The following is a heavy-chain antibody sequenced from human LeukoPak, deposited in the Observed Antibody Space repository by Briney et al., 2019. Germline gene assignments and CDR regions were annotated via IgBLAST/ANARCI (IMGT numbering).Heavy chain of an antibody. V-gene: IGHV1-69*02. J-gene: IGHJ4*02. Sequence: SVKVSCKASGGTFSSYTISWVRQAPGQGLEWMGRIIPILGIANYAQKFQGRVTITADKSTSTAYMELSSLRSEDTAVYYCARSKQLVGRMGLDWLFDYWGQGTRVTVSS. CDR2: IIPILGIA. D-gene: IGHD3-3*01. CDR3: ARSKQLVGRMGLDWLFDY. CDR1: GGTFSSYT.